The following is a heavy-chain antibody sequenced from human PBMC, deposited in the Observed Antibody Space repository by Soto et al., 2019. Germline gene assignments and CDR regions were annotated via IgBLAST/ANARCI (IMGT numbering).Heavy chain of an antibody. V-gene: IGHV4-59*01. J-gene: IGHJ6*02. CDR2: ISDSGST. D-gene: IGHD3-10*01. CDR3: ARDSTAWFPYYGIDV. Sequence: SETLSLTCTVSGGSIDCYYWSWIRQPPGKGLEWLGYISDSGSTRYNPSLRSRVTISVDTSKNQFSLKLNSVTAADTAVYYCARDSTAWFPYYGIDVWGQGTTVTVSS. CDR1: GGSIDCYY.